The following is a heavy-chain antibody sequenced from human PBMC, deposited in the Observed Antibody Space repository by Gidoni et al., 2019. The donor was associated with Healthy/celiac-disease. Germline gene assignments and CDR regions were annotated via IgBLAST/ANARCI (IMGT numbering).Heavy chain of an antibody. V-gene: IGHV4-39*01. CDR2: IYYSGST. CDR3: ARHRRFLEWLLYTQTPYYFDY. J-gene: IGHJ4*02. CDR1: GCSISSSSYY. Sequence: QLQLQESGPGLVKPSETLSLTCTVSGCSISSSSYYWGWIRQPPGKGLEWIGSIYYSGSTYYNPSLKSRVTISVDTSKNQFSLKLSSVTAADTAVYYCARHRRFLEWLLYTQTPYYFDYWGQGTLVTVSS. D-gene: IGHD3-3*01.